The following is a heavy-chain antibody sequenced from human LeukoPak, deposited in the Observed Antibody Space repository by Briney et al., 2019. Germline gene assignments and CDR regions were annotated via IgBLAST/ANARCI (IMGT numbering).Heavy chain of an antibody. J-gene: IGHJ6*02. CDR2: IYSGGST. D-gene: IGHD4-23*01. CDR1: GFTFSSYA. Sequence: QPGGSLRLSCAASGFTFSSYAMSWVRQAPGKGLEWVSVIYSGGSTYYADSVKGRFTISRDNSKNTLYLQMNSLRAEDTAVYYCARVSGKGSGGYYYGMDVWGQGTTVTVSS. CDR3: ARVSGKGSGGYYYGMDV. V-gene: IGHV3-66*01.